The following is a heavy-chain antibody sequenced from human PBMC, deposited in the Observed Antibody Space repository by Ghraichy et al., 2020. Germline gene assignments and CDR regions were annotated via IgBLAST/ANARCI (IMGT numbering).Heavy chain of an antibody. Sequence: ETLSLTCAASGFTFSTYSMTWVRQAPGKGREWVSSMSHSSSYIYYADSVKGRFTISRDNAKNSLYLQMSSLRAEDTAVYYCARAGYNWLADYWGQGTLVTVSS. J-gene: IGHJ4*02. CDR3: ARAGYNWLADY. D-gene: IGHD5-24*01. CDR1: GFTFSTYS. V-gene: IGHV3-21*01. CDR2: MSHSSSYI.